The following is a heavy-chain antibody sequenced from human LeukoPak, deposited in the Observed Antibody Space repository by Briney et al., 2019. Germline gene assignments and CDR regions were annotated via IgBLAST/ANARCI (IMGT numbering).Heavy chain of an antibody. CDR3: TTRTRSSDPGYYFDY. D-gene: IGHD6-19*01. V-gene: IGHV3-15*01. CDR1: GFTSSNAW. CDR2: IKSKTDGGTT. J-gene: IGHJ4*02. Sequence: GGSLRLSCAASGFTSSNAWMSWVRQAPGKGLEWVGRIKSKTDGGTTDYAAPVKGRFTISRDDSKNTLYLQMNSLKTEDTAVYYCTTRTRSSDPGYYFDYWGQGTLVAVSS.